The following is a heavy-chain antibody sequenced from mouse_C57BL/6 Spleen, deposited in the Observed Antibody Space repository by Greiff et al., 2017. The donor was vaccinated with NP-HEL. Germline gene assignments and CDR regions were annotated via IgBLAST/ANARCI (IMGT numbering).Heavy chain of an antibody. CDR2: ISSCSSTI. CDR3: ARGMVKGWYFDV. V-gene: IGHV5-17*01. D-gene: IGHD2-1*01. Sequence: EVMLVESGGGLVKPGGSLKLSCAASGFTFSDYGMHWVRQAPEKGLEWVAYISSCSSTIYYADTVKGRLTLSRDNAKNTLFRQMTSLRSEETAMYYCARGMVKGWYFDVWGTGTTVTVSS. CDR1: GFTFSDYG. J-gene: IGHJ1*03.